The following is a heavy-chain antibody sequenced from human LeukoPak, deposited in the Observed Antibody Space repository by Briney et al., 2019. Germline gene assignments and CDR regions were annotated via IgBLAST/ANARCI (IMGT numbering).Heavy chain of an antibody. CDR2: IYYSGST. CDR1: GGSISSSSYY. J-gene: IGHJ4*02. Sequence: SETLSLTCTVSGGSISSSSYYWGWIRQPPGKGLEWIGSIYYSGSTYYNPSLKSRVTISVDTSKNQFSLKLSSVTAADTAVYYCARDGSSGWYPYYFDYWGQGTLVTVSS. V-gene: IGHV4-39*07. D-gene: IGHD6-19*01. CDR3: ARDGSSGWYPYYFDY.